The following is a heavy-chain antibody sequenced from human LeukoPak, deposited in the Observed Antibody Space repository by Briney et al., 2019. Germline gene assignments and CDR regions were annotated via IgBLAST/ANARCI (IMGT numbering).Heavy chain of an antibody. D-gene: IGHD1-26*01. J-gene: IGHJ4*02. Sequence: GGSLRLSCAASGFTFSSYWMSWVRQAPEKGLEWVSVIYSGGSTYYADSVKGRFTISRDNSKNTLYLQMNSLRAEDTAVYYCVGNCDYWGQGTLVTVSS. CDR3: VGNCDY. CDR1: GFTFSSYW. CDR2: IYSGGST. V-gene: IGHV3-66*01.